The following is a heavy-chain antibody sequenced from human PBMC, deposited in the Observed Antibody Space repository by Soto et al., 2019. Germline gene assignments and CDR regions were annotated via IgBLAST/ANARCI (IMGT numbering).Heavy chain of an antibody. D-gene: IGHD2-2*01. V-gene: IGHV4-34*01. J-gene: IGHJ4*02. Sequence: PSETLSLTCAVYGGSFSGYYWSWIRQPPGKGLEWIGEINHSGSTNYNPSLKSRVTISVDTSKNQFSLKLSSVTAADTAVYYCARGGYCSSTSCLPLLVDYWGQGTLVTVSS. CDR3: ARGGYCSSTSCLPLLVDY. CDR2: INHSGST. CDR1: GGSFSGYY.